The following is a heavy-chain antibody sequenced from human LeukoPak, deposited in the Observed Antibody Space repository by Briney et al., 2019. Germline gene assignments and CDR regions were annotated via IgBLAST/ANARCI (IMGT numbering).Heavy chain of an antibody. V-gene: IGHV4-34*01. CDR1: GASFSGYY. CDR2: INHSGST. Sequence: SQTLSLTCAVYGASFSGYYWSWIRQPPGKGPEWIGEINHSGSTNYNPSLKSRVTISVDTSKNQFSLKLSSVTAADTAVYYCARGSSHYYDSSGYSLDYWGQGTLVTVSS. CDR3: ARGSSHYYDSSGYSLDY. D-gene: IGHD3-22*01. J-gene: IGHJ4*02.